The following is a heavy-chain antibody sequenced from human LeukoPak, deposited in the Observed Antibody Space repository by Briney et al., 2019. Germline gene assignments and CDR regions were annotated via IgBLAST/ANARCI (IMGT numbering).Heavy chain of an antibody. D-gene: IGHD3-3*01. V-gene: IGHV4-61*10. J-gene: IGHJ5*02. CDR3: ARAEHEKYYDFWSGYYYWFDP. CDR2: INHSGST. Sequence: SETLSLTCTVSGDSISSGDYYWSWIRQPAGKGLEWIGEINHSGSTNYNPSLKSRVTISVDTSKNQFSLKLSSVTAADTAVYYCARAEHEKYYDFWSGYYYWFDPWGQGTLVTVSS. CDR1: GDSISSGDYY.